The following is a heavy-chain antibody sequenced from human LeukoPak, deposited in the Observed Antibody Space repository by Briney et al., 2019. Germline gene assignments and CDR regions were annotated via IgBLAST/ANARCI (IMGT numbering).Heavy chain of an antibody. J-gene: IGHJ4*02. D-gene: IGHD6-19*01. Sequence: GVSLRLSCAASGFTFSSYDMHWVRRATGKGLEWVSTIGAAGEMFYPGSVKGRFTISRDDAKNSMYLQMNSLRAGDTAVYYCVGRLRGWSSGFDYWGQGILVTVSS. CDR1: GFTFSSYD. CDR3: VGRLRGWSSGFDY. CDR2: IGAAGEM. V-gene: IGHV3-13*04.